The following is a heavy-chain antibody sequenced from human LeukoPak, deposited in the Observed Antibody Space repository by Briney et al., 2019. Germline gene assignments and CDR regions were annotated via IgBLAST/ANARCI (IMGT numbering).Heavy chain of an antibody. CDR1: GFTFSAFW. D-gene: IGHD2-2*03. CDR2: IWYDGSNK. CDR3: ARDMDFDY. V-gene: IGHV3-33*08. J-gene: IGHJ4*02. Sequence: GGSLRLSCAASGFTFSAFWMHWVRQAPGKGLEWVAVIWYDGSNKYYADSVKGRFTISRDNSKNTLYLQMNSLRAEDTAVYYCARDMDFDYWGQGTLVTVSS.